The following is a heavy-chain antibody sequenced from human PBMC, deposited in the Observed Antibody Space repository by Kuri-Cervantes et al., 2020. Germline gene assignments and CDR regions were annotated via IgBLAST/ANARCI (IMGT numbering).Heavy chain of an antibody. D-gene: IGHD5-12*01. CDR1: GYTFINYY. CDR3: ANSRYEATQFDP. CDR2: INPNSGGT. V-gene: IGHV1-2*02. J-gene: IGHJ5*02. Sequence: ASVKVSCKTSGYTFINYYMHWVRQAPGQGLEWMGWINPNSGGTNYAQKFQGRVTMTRDTSISTAYMELSRLRSDDTAVYYCANSRYEATQFDPWGQGTLVTVSS.